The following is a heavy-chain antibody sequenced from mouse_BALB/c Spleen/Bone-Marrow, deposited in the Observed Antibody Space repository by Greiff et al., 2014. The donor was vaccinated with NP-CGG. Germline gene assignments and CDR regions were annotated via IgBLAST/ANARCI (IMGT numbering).Heavy chain of an antibody. J-gene: IGHJ4*01. CDR3: ARFPMDY. Sequence: DVKLQESGGGLVQPGGSLRLSCTTSGFTFTDYYMSWVRQPPGKALEWLAFIRNKAYGYTTEYSASVRGRFTISRDNSQSILYLQMNTLRAEDSATYYCARFPMDYWGQETSVTVSS. CDR2: IRNKAYGYTT. V-gene: IGHV7-3*02. CDR1: GFTFTDYY.